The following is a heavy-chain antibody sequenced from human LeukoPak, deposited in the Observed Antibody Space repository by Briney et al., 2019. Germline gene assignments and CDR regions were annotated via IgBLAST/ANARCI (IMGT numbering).Heavy chain of an antibody. D-gene: IGHD3-3*01. V-gene: IGHV1-8*03. Sequence: AAVKGSCKVSGYTSPSYDINWVRQATGQGLEWMGWMNPNSGNTGYAQKFQGRVTITRNTSISTAYMELSSLRSEDTAVYYCARGTSYYDFWSGYARDYYYMDVWGKGTTVTVSS. CDR1: GYTSPSYD. J-gene: IGHJ6*03. CDR2: MNPNSGNT. CDR3: ARGTSYYDFWSGYARDYYYMDV.